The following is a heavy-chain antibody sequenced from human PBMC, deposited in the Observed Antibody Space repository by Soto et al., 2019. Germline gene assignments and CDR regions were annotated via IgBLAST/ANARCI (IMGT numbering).Heavy chain of an antibody. V-gene: IGHV1-69*06. D-gene: IGHD5-12*01. CDR1: GGTFSSYA. CDR2: IIPIFGTA. CDR3: ARAGYSGCDQRDRFYYYYYGMDV. Sequence: GASVKVSCKASGGTFSSYAISWVRQAPGQGLEWMGGIIPIFGTANYAQKFQGRVTITADKSTSTAYMELSSLRSEDTAVYYCARAGYSGCDQRDRFYYYYYGMDVWGQGTTVTVSS. J-gene: IGHJ6*02.